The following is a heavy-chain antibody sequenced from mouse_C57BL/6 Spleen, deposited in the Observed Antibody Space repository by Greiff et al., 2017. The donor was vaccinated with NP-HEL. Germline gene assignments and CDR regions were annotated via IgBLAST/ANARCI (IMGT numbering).Heavy chain of an antibody. Sequence: EVHLVESGGGLVKPGGSLKLSCAASGFTFSDYGMHWVRQAPEKGLEWVAYISSGSSTIYYADTVKGRFTISRDNAKTTLFLQMTSLRSEDTAMYYCARRDYGYAMDYWGQGTSVTVSS. CDR1: GFTFSDYG. V-gene: IGHV5-17*01. J-gene: IGHJ4*01. CDR3: ARRDYGYAMDY. CDR2: ISSGSSTI. D-gene: IGHD1-1*01.